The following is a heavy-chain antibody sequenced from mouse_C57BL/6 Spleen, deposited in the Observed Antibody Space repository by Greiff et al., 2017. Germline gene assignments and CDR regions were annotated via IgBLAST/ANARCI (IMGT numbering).Heavy chain of an antibody. V-gene: IGHV1-69*01. J-gene: IGHJ3*01. CDR1: GYTFTSYW. CDR3: ARRDYYGSSLAY. D-gene: IGHD1-1*01. CDR2: LDPSDSYT. Sequence: QVQLQQPGAELVMPGASVKLSCKASGYTFTSYWMHWVKQRPGQGLEWIGELDPSDSYTNYNQKFKGKSTLTVDKSSRTAYMQLSILTSEDSAVYYCARRDYYGSSLAYWGQGTLVTVSA.